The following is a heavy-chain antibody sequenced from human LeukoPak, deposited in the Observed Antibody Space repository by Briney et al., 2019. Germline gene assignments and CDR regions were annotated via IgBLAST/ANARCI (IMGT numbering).Heavy chain of an antibody. CDR3: ARVGVEYYGSGSYDPYYYYMDV. D-gene: IGHD3-10*01. Sequence: SVKVSCKASGGTFSSYAISWVRQAPGQGLEWMGGIIPIFGTANYAQKFQGRVTITADESTSTAYMELSSLRSEDTAVYYCARVGVEYYGSGSYDPYYYYMDVWGKGTTVTISS. CDR2: IIPIFGTA. CDR1: GGTFSSYA. V-gene: IGHV1-69*13. J-gene: IGHJ6*03.